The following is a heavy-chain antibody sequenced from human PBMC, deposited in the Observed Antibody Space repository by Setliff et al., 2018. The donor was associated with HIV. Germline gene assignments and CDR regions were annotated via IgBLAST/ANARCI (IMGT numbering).Heavy chain of an antibody. J-gene: IGHJ3*02. Sequence: PSETLSLTCTVSGGSISSYYWSWIRQPAGKGLEWIGRIYTSGSTNYNPSLKSRVTMSVDTSKSQFSLKLSSVTAADTAVYYCARDRWFGEPDAFDIWGQGTMVTVSS. CDR1: GGSISSYY. D-gene: IGHD3-10*01. CDR2: IYTSGST. V-gene: IGHV4-4*07. CDR3: ARDRWFGEPDAFDI.